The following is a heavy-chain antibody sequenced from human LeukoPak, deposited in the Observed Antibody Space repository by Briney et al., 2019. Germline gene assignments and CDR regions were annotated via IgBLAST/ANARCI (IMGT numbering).Heavy chain of an antibody. CDR1: GFTFSSYG. V-gene: IGHV3-33*06. CDR3: AKDGATVTTYYFDY. CDR2: IWYDGSNK. Sequence: GGSLRLSCAASGFTFSSYGMHRVRQAPGKGLEWVAVIWYDGSNKYYADSVKGRFTISRDNSKNTLYLQMNSLRAEDTAVYYCAKDGATVTTYYFDYWGQGTLVTVSS. D-gene: IGHD4-17*01. J-gene: IGHJ4*02.